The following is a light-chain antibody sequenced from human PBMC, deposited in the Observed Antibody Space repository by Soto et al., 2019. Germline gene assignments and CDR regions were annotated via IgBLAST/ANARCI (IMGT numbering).Light chain of an antibody. CDR2: KAS. J-gene: IGKJ2*01. CDR1: QRISTW. Sequence: DLQMTQSPSTLSASVGDRVTLTCRASQRISTWLAWYQQKPGQAPKLLIYKASSLESGVPSRFSGSGSGTEFTLSISSLQRDDFATYFCQQYKSYPHTFGQGTKLEIK. V-gene: IGKV1-5*03. CDR3: QQYKSYPHT.